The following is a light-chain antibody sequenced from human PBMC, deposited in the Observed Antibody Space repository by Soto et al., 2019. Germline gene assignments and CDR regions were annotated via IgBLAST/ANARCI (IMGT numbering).Light chain of an antibody. CDR3: QQRSNWPPIT. J-gene: IGKJ5*01. CDR2: DTS. CDR1: QIIAGY. V-gene: IGKV3-11*01. Sequence: EIVLTQSPATLSLSPWERATLSCTASQIIAGYLSFYQKKPGQAPRLLIYDTSNRVTGVPARFSGSGSGTDFTLSISSLEPEDFAVYYCQQRSNWPPITFGQGTRLEIK.